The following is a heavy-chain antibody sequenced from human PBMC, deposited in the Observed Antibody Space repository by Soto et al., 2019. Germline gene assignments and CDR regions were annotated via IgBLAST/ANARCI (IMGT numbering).Heavy chain of an antibody. CDR3: ARSRYGSGWGAFDI. V-gene: IGHV4-59*08. CDR2: IYYSGST. J-gene: IGHJ3*02. CDR1: GGSFNAYY. Sequence: PSETLSLTCAVYGGSFNAYYWSWIRQPPGKGLEWIGYIYYSGSTNYNPSLKSRVTISVDTSKNQFSLKLSSVTAADTAVYYCARSRYGSGWGAFDIWGQGTMVTVSS. D-gene: IGHD3-10*01.